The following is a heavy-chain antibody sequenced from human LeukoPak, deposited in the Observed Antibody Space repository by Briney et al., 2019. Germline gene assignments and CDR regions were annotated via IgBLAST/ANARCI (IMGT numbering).Heavy chain of an antibody. CDR2: INWNGGST. Sequence: PGGSLRLSCAASGFTFDDYGMSWVRQAPGNGLEWVSGINWNGGSTGYADSVKGRFTISRDNAKNSLYLQMNSLRAEDTALYYCARDYYDSSGSRSFDYWGQGTLVTVSS. V-gene: IGHV3-20*04. J-gene: IGHJ4*02. CDR3: ARDYYDSSGSRSFDY. CDR1: GFTFDDYG. D-gene: IGHD3-22*01.